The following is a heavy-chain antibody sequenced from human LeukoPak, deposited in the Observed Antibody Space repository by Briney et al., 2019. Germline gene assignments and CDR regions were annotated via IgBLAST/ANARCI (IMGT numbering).Heavy chain of an antibody. V-gene: IGHV3-21*01. D-gene: IGHD3-16*02. Sequence: GGSLRLSCAASGFTFSSYEVNWVRQAPGKGLEWVSSISSSSSYIYYADSVKGRFTISRDNAKNSLYLQMNSLRAEDTAVYYCARDDYDYVWGSYRSFAFDIWGQGTMVTVSS. CDR1: GFTFSSYE. J-gene: IGHJ3*02. CDR3: ARDDYDYVWGSYRSFAFDI. CDR2: ISSSSSYI.